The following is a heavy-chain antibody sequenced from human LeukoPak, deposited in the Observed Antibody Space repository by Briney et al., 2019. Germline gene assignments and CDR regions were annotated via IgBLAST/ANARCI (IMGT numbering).Heavy chain of an antibody. CDR3: ARAEGGPATAIY. D-gene: IGHD2-21*02. CDR2: ISGSGSYI. CDR1: GFTFSSHF. Sequence: GGSLRLSCAASGFTFSSHFMNWVRQAPGKGLEWVSSISGSGSYIYYAESVKGRFTISRDNAKNSLYLQMNSLRAEDTALYYCARAEGGPATAIYWGQGTLVTVSS. J-gene: IGHJ4*02. V-gene: IGHV3-21*04.